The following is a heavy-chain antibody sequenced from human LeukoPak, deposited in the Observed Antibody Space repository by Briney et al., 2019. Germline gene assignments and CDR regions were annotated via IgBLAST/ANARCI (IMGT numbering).Heavy chain of an antibody. CDR3: ARDSSGWYHWFDP. V-gene: IGHV1-8*01. CDR1: GYTFTSYG. D-gene: IGHD6-19*01. Sequence: ASVKVSCKASGYTFTSYGITWVRQAPGQGLEWMGWINPNSGGTNYAQKFQGRLTITRNTSISTAYMELSSLRSEDTAVYYCARDSSGWYHWFDPWGQGTLVTVSS. J-gene: IGHJ5*02. CDR2: INPNSGGT.